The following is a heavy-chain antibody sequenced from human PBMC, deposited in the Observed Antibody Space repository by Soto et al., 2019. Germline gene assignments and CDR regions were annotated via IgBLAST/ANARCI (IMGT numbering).Heavy chain of an antibody. CDR2: ISAYNGNT. Sequence: GASVKVSCKASGYTFTSYGISWVRQAPGQGLEWMGWISAYNGNTNYAQKLQGRVTMTTDTSTSTAYMELRSLRSDDTAVYYCARDRATYGDYGAYYYYYMDVWGKRTTVTVSS. V-gene: IGHV1-18*01. J-gene: IGHJ6*03. CDR3: ARDRATYGDYGAYYYYYMDV. CDR1: GYTFTSYG. D-gene: IGHD4-17*01.